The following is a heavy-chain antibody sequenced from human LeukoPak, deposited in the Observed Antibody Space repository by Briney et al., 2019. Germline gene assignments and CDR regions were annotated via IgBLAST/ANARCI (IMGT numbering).Heavy chain of an antibody. D-gene: IGHD5-12*01. CDR2: INPSGGST. V-gene: IGHV1-46*01. CDR1: GYTFTSYY. CDR3: AREGGVATHTGVYYYYYYYMDV. Sequence: ASVKVSCKASGYTFTSYYMHWVRQAPGQGLEWMGIINPSGGSTSYAQKFQGRVTMTRDMSTSTVYMELSSLRSEDTAVYYCAREGGVATHTGVYYYYYYYMDVWGKGTTVTVSS. J-gene: IGHJ6*03.